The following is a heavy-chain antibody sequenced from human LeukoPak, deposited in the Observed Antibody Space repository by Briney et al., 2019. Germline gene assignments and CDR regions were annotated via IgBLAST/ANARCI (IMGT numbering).Heavy chain of an antibody. CDR1: GGSFSGYY. CDR3: ARVGVLDTAMPIYYFDY. Sequence: PSETLSLTRAVYGGSFSGYYWSWIRQPPGKGLEWIGEINHSGSTNYNPSLKSRVTISVDTSKNQFSLKLSSVTAADTAVYYCARVGVLDTAMPIYYFDYWGQGTLVTVSS. V-gene: IGHV4-34*01. J-gene: IGHJ4*02. CDR2: INHSGST. D-gene: IGHD5-18*01.